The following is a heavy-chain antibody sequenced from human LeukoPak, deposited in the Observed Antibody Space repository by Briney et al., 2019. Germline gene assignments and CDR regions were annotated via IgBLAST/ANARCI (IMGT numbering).Heavy chain of an antibody. D-gene: IGHD3-16*01. Sequence: GGSLRLSCAASGFTFSSYEMNWVRQAPGKGLEWVSYISSSGSTIYYADSVKGRFTISRDNAKNSLYLQMNSLRAEDTAVYYCAKDGPDYDYVWGSHPATWGQGTLVTVSS. J-gene: IGHJ5*02. V-gene: IGHV3-48*03. CDR3: AKDGPDYDYVWGSHPAT. CDR2: ISSSGSTI. CDR1: GFTFSSYE.